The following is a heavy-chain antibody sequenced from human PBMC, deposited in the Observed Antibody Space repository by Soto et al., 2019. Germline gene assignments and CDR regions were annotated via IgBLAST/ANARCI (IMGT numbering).Heavy chain of an antibody. CDR2: VTADGGT. CDR1: GFTVSSHA. CDR3: APHVSCSGGSCKYDAFAI. Sequence: EVQVLESGGGLVQPGGSLRLSCEGSGFTVSSHAMTWIRQAPGKGPEWVSTVTADGGTYYADSVKGRFAMSRDTSENTLDLQMNSLGAEDTAAYYCAPHVSCSGGSCKYDAFAIRGQGTMVTVSS. D-gene: IGHD2-15*01. J-gene: IGHJ3*02. V-gene: IGHV3-23*01.